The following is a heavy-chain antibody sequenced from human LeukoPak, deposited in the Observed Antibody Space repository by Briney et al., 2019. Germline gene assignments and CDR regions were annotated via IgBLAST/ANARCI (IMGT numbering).Heavy chain of an antibody. V-gene: IGHV4-34*01. CDR2: INHSGST. Sequence: SETLSLTCAVYGGSFSGYYWSWIRQPPGKGLEWIGEINHSGSTNYNPSLKSRVTISVDTSKNQFSLKLSPVTAADTAVYYCARGLGDSGYDTGEPKSFDYWGQGTLVTVSS. D-gene: IGHD5-12*01. J-gene: IGHJ4*02. CDR1: GGSFSGYY. CDR3: ARGLGDSGYDTGEPKSFDY.